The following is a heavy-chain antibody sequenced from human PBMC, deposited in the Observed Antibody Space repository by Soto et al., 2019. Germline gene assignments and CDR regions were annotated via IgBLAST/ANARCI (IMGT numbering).Heavy chain of an antibody. D-gene: IGHD2-15*01. CDR1: GFTFSSYA. Sequence: PGGSLRLSCAASGFTFSSYAMHWVRQAPGKGLEWVAVISYDGSNKYYADSVKGRFTISRDNSKNTLYLQMNSLRAEDTAVYYCARDHILWTKKWSHFDYWGQGTLVTVSS. CDR2: ISYDGSNK. CDR3: ARDHILWTKKWSHFDY. J-gene: IGHJ4*02. V-gene: IGHV3-30-3*01.